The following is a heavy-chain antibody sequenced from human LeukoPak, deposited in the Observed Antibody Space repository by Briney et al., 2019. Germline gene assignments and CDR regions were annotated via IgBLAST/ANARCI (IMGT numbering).Heavy chain of an antibody. D-gene: IGHD3-3*01. Sequence: SETLSLTCTVSGGSISSYYWSWIRQPPGKGLEWIGYIYYSGSINYNPSLKSRVTISVDTSRNQFFLKLNSVTAADTAVYYCARGDGYYTDIDYWGQGALVTVPS. CDR1: GGSISSYY. CDR2: IYYSGSI. CDR3: ARGDGYYTDIDY. J-gene: IGHJ4*02. V-gene: IGHV4-59*01.